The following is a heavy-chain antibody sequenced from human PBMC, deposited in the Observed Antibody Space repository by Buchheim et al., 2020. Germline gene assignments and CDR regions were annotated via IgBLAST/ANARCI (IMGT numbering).Heavy chain of an antibody. J-gene: IGHJ4*02. CDR2: IKHSGST. CDR3: ARGLGYSYGYYFDY. D-gene: IGHD5-18*01. V-gene: IGHV4-34*01. CDR1: GGSFSGYY. Sequence: QVQLQQWGAGLLKPSETLSLTCAVYGGSFSGYYWSWIRQPPGQGLEWNGEIKHSGSTNYNRSLNSRVNISVAPSKNQFSLKLSSVTAADTAVYYCARGLGYSYGYYFDYWGQGTL.